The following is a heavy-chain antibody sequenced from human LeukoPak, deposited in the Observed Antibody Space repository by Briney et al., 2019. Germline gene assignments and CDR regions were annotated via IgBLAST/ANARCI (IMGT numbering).Heavy chain of an antibody. V-gene: IGHV1-2*06. CDR1: GYTFTGYY. D-gene: IGHD6-13*01. CDR3: ARDFASSWPFDY. J-gene: IGHJ4*02. Sequence: ASVKVSCKASGYTFTGYYMHWVRQAPGQGLEWMGRINPNSGDTNYAQKFQGRVTMTRDTSITTAYMELNRLRSDDTAVYYCARDFASSWPFDYWGQGTLVTLSS. CDR2: INPNSGDT.